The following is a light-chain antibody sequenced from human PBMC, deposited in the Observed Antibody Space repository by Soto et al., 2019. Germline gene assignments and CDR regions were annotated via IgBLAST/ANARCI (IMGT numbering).Light chain of an antibody. Sequence: SYELTQPPSVSVAPGQTARITCGGNNIGSKGVHWYQQKPGQAPVLVVYDDSDRPSGIPERVSGSNSGNTATLTISRVEAGDEADYYCQVWHSSSDHYVFGTGTKVTV. CDR1: NIGSKG. J-gene: IGLJ1*01. CDR2: DDS. V-gene: IGLV3-21*02. CDR3: QVWHSSSDHYV.